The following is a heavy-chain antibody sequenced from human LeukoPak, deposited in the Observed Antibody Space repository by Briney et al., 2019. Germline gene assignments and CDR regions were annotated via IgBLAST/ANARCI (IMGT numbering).Heavy chain of an antibody. Sequence: SETLSLTCTVSTDSISSSSHHWGWIRQSPGKGLEWIGSIYYGRTTYYNPSLNSRVAISVVTSKNQFSLQLNSVTAADTAVYNCVRHDGRGGATMGALDSWGQGSLVTVSS. CDR1: TDSISSSSHH. CDR2: IYYGRTT. J-gene: IGHJ4*02. V-gene: IGHV4-39*01. CDR3: VRHDGRGGATMGALDS. D-gene: IGHD5-12*01.